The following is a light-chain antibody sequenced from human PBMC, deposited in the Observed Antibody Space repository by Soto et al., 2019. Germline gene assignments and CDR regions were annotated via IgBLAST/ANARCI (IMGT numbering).Light chain of an antibody. J-gene: IGLJ1*01. CDR2: DVS. CDR3: SSYTSSSIPYV. CDR1: SSDVGGYNY. Sequence: ALTQPASVSGSPGQSITISCTGTSSDVGGYNYVSWYQQHPGKAPKLMIYDVSNRPPGVSNRFSGSKSGNTASLTISGLKAEDEADYYCSSYTSSSIPYVFGTGTKVTVL. V-gene: IGLV2-14*01.